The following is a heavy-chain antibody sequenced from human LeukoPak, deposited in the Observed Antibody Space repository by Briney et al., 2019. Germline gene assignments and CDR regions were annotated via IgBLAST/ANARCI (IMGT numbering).Heavy chain of an antibody. CDR2: IYPGDSDT. Sequence: GESLKISCKGSGYSFTSYWIGWVRQMPGKGLEWMGIIYPGDSDTRYSPSFQGQVTISADKSISTAYLQWSSLKASDTAMYYCARGPRITIFGVVISFDYWGQGTLVTVSS. J-gene: IGHJ4*02. CDR1: GYSFTSYW. D-gene: IGHD3-3*01. V-gene: IGHV5-51*01. CDR3: ARGPRITIFGVVISFDY.